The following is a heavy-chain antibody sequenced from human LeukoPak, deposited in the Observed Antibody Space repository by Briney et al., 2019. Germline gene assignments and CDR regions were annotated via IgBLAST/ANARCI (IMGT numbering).Heavy chain of an antibody. D-gene: IGHD3-16*01. J-gene: IGHJ3*02. CDR3: ARGGSTVITFYDAFDI. Sequence: ASLKDSCKAPGYTFTSYNIRWGRHTPQEGLVWMGIINPSGGSTSYAQKFQGRVSMTRDMSTSTVYMELSSLRSEDTAVYYCARGGSTVITFYDAFDIWGQGKTVTVSS. CDR2: INPSGGST. CDR1: GYTFTSYN. V-gene: IGHV1-46*01.